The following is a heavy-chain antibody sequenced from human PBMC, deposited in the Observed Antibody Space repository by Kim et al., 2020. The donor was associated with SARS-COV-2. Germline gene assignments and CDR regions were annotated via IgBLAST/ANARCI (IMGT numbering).Heavy chain of an antibody. V-gene: IGHV4-34*01. J-gene: IGHJ4*02. CDR2: INHSGST. D-gene: IGHD3-10*01. Sequence: SETLSLTCAVYGGSFSGYYWSWIRQPPGKGLEWIGEINHSGSTNYNPSLKSRVTISVDTSNNQFSLKLSSVTAADTAVYYCARGGMMVRGTLDYWGQGTLVTVSS. CDR1: GGSFSGYY. CDR3: ARGGMMVRGTLDY.